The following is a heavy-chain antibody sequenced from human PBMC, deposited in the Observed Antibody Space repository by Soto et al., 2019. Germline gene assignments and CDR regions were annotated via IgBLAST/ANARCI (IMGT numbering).Heavy chain of an antibody. J-gene: IGHJ6*02. D-gene: IGHD3-10*01. CDR1: GFTFSSYS. V-gene: IGHV3-21*01. CDR2: ISSSSSYI. Sequence: GGSLRLSCAASGFTFSSYSMNWVRQAPGKGLEWVSSISSSSSYIYYADSVKGRFTISRDNAKNSLYLQMYSLRAEDTAVYYCARAMRGSGSYYNGMDVWGQGTTVTVSS. CDR3: ARAMRGSGSYYNGMDV.